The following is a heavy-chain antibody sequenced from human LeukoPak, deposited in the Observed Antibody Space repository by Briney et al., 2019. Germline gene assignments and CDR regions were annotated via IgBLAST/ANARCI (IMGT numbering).Heavy chain of an antibody. CDR3: ARVMFGPFDP. CDR2: INPNSGGT. CDR1: GYTFTGYY. D-gene: IGHD3-10*02. J-gene: IGHJ5*02. Sequence: ASVKVSCKASGYTFTGYYMHWVRQAPGQGLEWMGWINPNSGGTNYAQKFQGRVTMTRDTSISTAYMELSSLRSEGTAVYYCARVMFGPFDPWGQGTLVTVSS. V-gene: IGHV1-2*02.